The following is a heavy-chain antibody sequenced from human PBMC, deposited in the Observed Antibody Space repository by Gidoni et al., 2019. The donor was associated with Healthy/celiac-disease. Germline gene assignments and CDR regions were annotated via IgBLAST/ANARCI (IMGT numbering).Heavy chain of an antibody. CDR1: GYNFTSYY. J-gene: IGHJ4*02. CDR3: ARDQEWELLQGYFDY. CDR2: INPSGGST. Sequence: QVQLVQSGAEVKKPGASVKVSCKASGYNFTSYYLHWVRQTPGQGLEWMGIINPSGGSTSYAHKFQGRVTMTRDTSTSTVYMELSSLRSEDTAVYYCARDQEWELLQGYFDYWGQGTLVTVSS. V-gene: IGHV1-46*03. D-gene: IGHD1-26*01.